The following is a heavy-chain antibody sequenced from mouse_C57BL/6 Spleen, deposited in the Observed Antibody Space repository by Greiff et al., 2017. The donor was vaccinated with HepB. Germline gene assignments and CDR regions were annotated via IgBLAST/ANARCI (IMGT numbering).Heavy chain of an antibody. J-gene: IGHJ2*01. CDR2: ISSGGSYT. V-gene: IGHV5-6*01. CDR3: ERQNIAYSNYFDY. CDR1: GFTFSSYG. D-gene: IGHD2-5*01. Sequence: EVKVVESGGDLVKPGGSLKLSCAASGFTFSSYGMSWVRQTPDKRLEWVATISSGGSYTYYPDSVKGRFTISRDNAKNTLYLQMSSLKSEDTAMYYCERQNIAYSNYFDYWGQGTTLTVSS.